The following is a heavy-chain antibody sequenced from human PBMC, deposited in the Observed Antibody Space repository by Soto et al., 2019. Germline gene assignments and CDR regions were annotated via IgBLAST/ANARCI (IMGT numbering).Heavy chain of an antibody. D-gene: IGHD3-3*01. J-gene: IGHJ6*02. Sequence: QVQLVESGGGVVQPGRSLRLSCAASGFTFSSYAMHWVRQAPGKGLEWVAVISYDGSNKYYADSEKGRFTISRENSKNTLYLQMNSLRAEDTAVYYCARNDFWSDGGYYYYYGMDVWGQGTTVTVSS. CDR2: ISYDGSNK. CDR3: ARNDFWSDGGYYYYYGMDV. V-gene: IGHV3-30-3*01. CDR1: GFTFSSYA.